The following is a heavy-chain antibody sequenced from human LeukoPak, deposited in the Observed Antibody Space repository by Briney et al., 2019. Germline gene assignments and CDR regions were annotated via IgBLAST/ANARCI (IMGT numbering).Heavy chain of an antibody. CDR3: AREAVSDYGAYYFDY. CDR1: GYTFTSYD. Sequence: ASVKVSCKASGYTFTSYDINWVRQATGQGLEWMGWMNPNSGNIGYAQKFQGRVTITRNTSISTAYMELSSLRSEDTAVYYCAREAVSDYGAYYFDYWGQGVLVIVSS. CDR2: MNPNSGNI. D-gene: IGHD4-17*01. J-gene: IGHJ4*02. V-gene: IGHV1-8*03.